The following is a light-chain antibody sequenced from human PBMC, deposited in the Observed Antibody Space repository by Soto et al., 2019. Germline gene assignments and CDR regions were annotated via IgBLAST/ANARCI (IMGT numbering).Light chain of an antibody. J-gene: IGKJ2*01. CDR2: GTS. CDR3: QQANSFPYT. Sequence: DIQMTQSPSSVSASLGDRVTITCRATQVISSWLAWYQQKPGKAPKLLIYGTSNLQSGVPSRFSGSGSGTDFTLTITSLQSEDFATYYCQQANSFPYTFGQGTKLEIK. V-gene: IGKV1-12*01. CDR1: QVISSW.